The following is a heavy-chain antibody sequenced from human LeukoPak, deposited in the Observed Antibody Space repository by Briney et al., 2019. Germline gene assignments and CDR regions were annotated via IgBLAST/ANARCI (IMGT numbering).Heavy chain of an antibody. D-gene: IGHD3-22*01. CDR2: MNPNSGNT. J-gene: IGHJ3*02. CDR1: GYTFTSYD. CDR3: ARPYYDSSGYEGGLDAFDI. Sequence: ASVKVSCKASGYTFTSYDINWVRQATGQGLEWMGWMNPNSGNTGYAQKFQGRVTITRNTSISTAYMELSSLRSEDTAVYYCARPYYDSSGYEGGLDAFDIWGQGTMVTVSS. V-gene: IGHV1-8*03.